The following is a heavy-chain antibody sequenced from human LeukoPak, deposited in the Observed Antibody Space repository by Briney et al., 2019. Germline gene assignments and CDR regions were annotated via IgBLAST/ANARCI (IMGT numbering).Heavy chain of an antibody. D-gene: IGHD3-10*01. CDR3: ARDIGIWFGELLPH. Sequence: ASVKVSCKXSGYTFTSYGISWVRQAPGQGLEWMGWISAYNGNTNYAQKLQGRVTMTTDTSTSTAYMELRSLRSDDTAVYYCARDIGIWFGELLPHWGQGTLVTVSS. CDR2: ISAYNGNT. J-gene: IGHJ4*02. CDR1: GYTFTSYG. V-gene: IGHV1-18*01.